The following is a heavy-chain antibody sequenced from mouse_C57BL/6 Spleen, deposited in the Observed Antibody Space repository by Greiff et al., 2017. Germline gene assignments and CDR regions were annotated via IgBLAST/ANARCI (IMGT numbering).Heavy chain of an antibody. V-gene: IGHV1-52*01. J-gene: IGHJ4*01. Sequence: QVQLQQPGAELVRPGSSVKLSCKASGYTFTSYWMHWVKQRPIQGLEWIGNIDPSDSETHYNQKFKDKATLTVDKSSSTAYMQLSSLTSEDSAVYYCARSDGSSDGYAMDYWGQGTSVTVFS. CDR1: GYTFTSYW. CDR3: ARSDGSSDGYAMDY. CDR2: IDPSDSET. D-gene: IGHD1-1*01.